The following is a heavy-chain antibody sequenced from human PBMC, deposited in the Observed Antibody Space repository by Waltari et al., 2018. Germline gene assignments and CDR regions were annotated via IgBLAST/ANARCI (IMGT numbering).Heavy chain of an antibody. D-gene: IGHD3-3*01. J-gene: IGHJ4*02. CDR2: VDPEDGET. Sequence: EVQLVQSGAEVKKPGATVQLSCKASGYTFTDYYMPWVQQAPGKGLEWMGRVDPEDGETIYAEKFQGRVTITADTSTDTAYMELSSLRSEDTAVYYCATVTYDFWSGYFDYWGQGTLVTVSS. CDR1: GYTFTDYY. V-gene: IGHV1-69-2*01. CDR3: ATVTYDFWSGYFDY.